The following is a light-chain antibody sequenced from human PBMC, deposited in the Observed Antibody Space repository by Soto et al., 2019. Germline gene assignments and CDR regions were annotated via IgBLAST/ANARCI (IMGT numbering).Light chain of an antibody. CDR3: GTWDSGLSAVV. CDR1: TSNIGQNY. CDR2: DNK. V-gene: IGLV1-51*01. J-gene: IGLJ2*01. Sequence: QSVLTQPPSVSAAPGQRVAISCSGSTSNIGQNYVSWYQHLPGAAPKLLIYDNKKRPSGIPDRFSASKSGTSATLAITGLQTGDEADYYCGTWDSGLSAVVFGGGTKLTVL.